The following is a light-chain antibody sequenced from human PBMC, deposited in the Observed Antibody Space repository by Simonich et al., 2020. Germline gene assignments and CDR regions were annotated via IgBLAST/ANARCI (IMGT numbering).Light chain of an antibody. J-gene: IGKJ1*01. CDR2: DAS. V-gene: IGKV3-11*01. CDR1: QSFSSY. Sequence: EIVLTQSPATLSLSPGERATLSCRAIQSFSSYLAWYQQKPGQAPRRLIYDASNRATGIPARFSGSGSGTDFTLTISSLEPEDFAVYYCQQRSNWPRTFGQGTKVEIK. CDR3: QQRSNWPRT.